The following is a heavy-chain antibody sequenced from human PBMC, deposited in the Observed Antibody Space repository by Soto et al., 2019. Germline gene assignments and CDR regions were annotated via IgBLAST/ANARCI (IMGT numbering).Heavy chain of an antibody. V-gene: IGHV1-69*12. CDR3: ASGAYDFWSGPGGGMDV. CDR1: GGTFSSYA. CDR2: IIPIFGTA. Sequence: QVQLVQSGAEVKKPGSSVKVSCKASGGTFSSYAISWVRQAPGQGLEWMGGIIPIFGTANDAQKFQGRVTITADESTSTAYMELSSLRSEDTAVYYCASGAYDFWSGPGGGMDVWGQGTTVTVSS. D-gene: IGHD3-3*01. J-gene: IGHJ6*02.